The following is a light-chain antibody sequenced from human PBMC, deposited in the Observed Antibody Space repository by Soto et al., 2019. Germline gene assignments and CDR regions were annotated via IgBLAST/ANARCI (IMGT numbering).Light chain of an antibody. CDR3: QQSYTAPSIT. Sequence: DIQMTQAPSSLSASVGDKVTITCRASQSISSSLNWYQQKSGTAPNLLIYGVSRLQGGVPSRFSGSGSGTDFTLSISSLHPEDFATYYCQQSYTAPSITFGQGTRLEIK. CDR1: QSISSS. J-gene: IGKJ5*01. V-gene: IGKV1-39*01. CDR2: GVS.